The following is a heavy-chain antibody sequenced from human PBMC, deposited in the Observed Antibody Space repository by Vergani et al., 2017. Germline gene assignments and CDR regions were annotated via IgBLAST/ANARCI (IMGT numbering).Heavy chain of an antibody. D-gene: IGHD1-26*01. V-gene: IGHV1-18*01. CDR1: GGTFSSYA. CDR3: ARNAGVGATDAFDI. Sequence: QVQLVQSGAEVKKPGSSVKVSCKASGGTFSSYAISWVRQAPGQGLEWMGWISAYNGNTNYAQKLQGRVTMTTDTSTSTAYMELRSLRSDDTAVYYCARNAGVGATDAFDIWGQGTMVTVSS. CDR2: ISAYNGNT. J-gene: IGHJ3*02.